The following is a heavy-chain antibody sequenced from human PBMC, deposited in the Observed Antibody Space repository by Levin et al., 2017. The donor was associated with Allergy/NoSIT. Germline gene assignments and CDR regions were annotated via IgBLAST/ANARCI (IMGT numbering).Heavy chain of an antibody. Sequence: SQTLSLTCTVSGGSISSYYWSWIRQPPGKGLEWIGYIYYSGSTNYNPSLKSRVTISVDTSKNQFSLKLSSVTAADTAVYYCARLFPLYYYGSGSYYNVPRPYWYFDLWGRGTLVTVSS. D-gene: IGHD3-10*01. J-gene: IGHJ2*01. V-gene: IGHV4-59*01. CDR2: IYYSGST. CDR3: ARLFPLYYYGSGSYYNVPRPYWYFDL. CDR1: GGSISSYY.